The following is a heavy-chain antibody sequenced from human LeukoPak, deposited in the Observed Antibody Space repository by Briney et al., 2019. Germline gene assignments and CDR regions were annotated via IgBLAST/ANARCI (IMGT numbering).Heavy chain of an antibody. D-gene: IGHD1-7*01. Sequence: ASVKVSCKASGYTFTSYGISWVRQAPGQGLEWMGWISAYNGNTNYAQKLQGRVTMTTDTSTSTAYMELRSLRSDDTAVYYCARDAYNWNYESGGYFDYWGQGTLVTVSS. CDR1: GYTFTSYG. CDR3: ARDAYNWNYESGGYFDY. CDR2: ISAYNGNT. J-gene: IGHJ4*02. V-gene: IGHV1-18*01.